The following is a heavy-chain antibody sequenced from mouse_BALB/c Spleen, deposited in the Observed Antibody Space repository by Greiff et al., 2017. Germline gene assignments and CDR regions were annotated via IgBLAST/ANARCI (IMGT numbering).Heavy chain of an antibody. V-gene: IGHV1S127*01. J-gene: IGHJ1*01. CDR3: ARCIIYYDYPWYFDV. CDR2: IDPSNSET. Sequence: VQLPQSGPELGGPGGSRKMSFQASGFTFPRLWVPWVKTRPGQGLEWVGMIDPSNSETRLNQKVKDKATLNVDKSSNTAYMQLSSLTSEDSAVYYCARCIIYYDYPWYFDVWGAGTTVTVSS. CDR1: GFTFPRLW. D-gene: IGHD2-4*01.